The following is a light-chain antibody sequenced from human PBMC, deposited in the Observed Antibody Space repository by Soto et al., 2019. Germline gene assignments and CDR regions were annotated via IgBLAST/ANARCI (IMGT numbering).Light chain of an antibody. J-gene: IGKJ5*01. V-gene: IGKV3-11*01. CDR1: QTINNN. Sequence: VMTQAPATLSVSPGERATLSCRASQTINNNVAWYQLKDGQVPRLLIYGASNRAPGIPARFSGSGSGTDFTLTISSLEPEDFAIYYCQKRGNWPHFGQGTRLEIK. CDR3: QKRGNWPH. CDR2: GAS.